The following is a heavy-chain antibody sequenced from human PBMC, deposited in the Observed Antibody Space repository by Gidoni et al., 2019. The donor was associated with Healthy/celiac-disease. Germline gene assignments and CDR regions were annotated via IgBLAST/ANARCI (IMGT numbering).Heavy chain of an antibody. CDR1: GFTFSNAW. CDR3: TTDLLDYYDSRC. D-gene: IGHD3-22*01. J-gene: IGHJ4*02. CDR2: IKSKTDGGTT. V-gene: IGHV3-15*01. Sequence: EVQLVESGGGLVKPGGSLRLSCAASGFTFSNAWMSWVRQAPGKGLELVGRIKSKTDGGTTDYAAPVKGRFTISRDDSKNTLYLQMNSLKTEDTAVYYCTTDLLDYYDSRCWGQGTLVTVSS.